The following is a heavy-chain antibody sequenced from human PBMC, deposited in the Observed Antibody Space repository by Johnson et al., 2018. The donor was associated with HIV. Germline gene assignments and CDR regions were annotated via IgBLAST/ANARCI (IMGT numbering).Heavy chain of an antibody. CDR1: GFTFSSYA. D-gene: IGHD6-13*01. Sequence: QVQLVESGGGVVQPGRSLRLSCAASGFTFSSYAMHWVRQAPGKGLEWVAVIWYDGTNKYYTDSVKGRFTISRDNSKNTLFLHMNSLRAEDTAVYHCAKDLYSSSWTNDAFDIWGQGTMVTVSS. V-gene: IGHV3-33*06. J-gene: IGHJ3*02. CDR3: AKDLYSSSWTNDAFDI. CDR2: IWYDGTNK.